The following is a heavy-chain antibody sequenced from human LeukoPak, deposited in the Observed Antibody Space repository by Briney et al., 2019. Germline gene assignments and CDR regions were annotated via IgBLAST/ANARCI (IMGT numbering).Heavy chain of an antibody. CDR3: TRYNNDHFDY. Sequence: AGGSLRLSCAGSGFTFGGYGMHWFRQTPGKGLEWVAVIAYDGSRAFSADSVKGRFTISRDNSKNTMSVQMDDLRAEDTAVYYCTRYNNDHFDYWGQGTLVTVSS. CDR2: IAYDGSRA. V-gene: IGHV3-33*01. J-gene: IGHJ4*02. CDR1: GFTFGGYG. D-gene: IGHD1-14*01.